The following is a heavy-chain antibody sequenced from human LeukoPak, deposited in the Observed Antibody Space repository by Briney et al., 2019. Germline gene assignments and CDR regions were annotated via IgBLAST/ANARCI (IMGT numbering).Heavy chain of an antibody. CDR3: ASSCRSSRFDY. V-gene: IGHV3-11*04. CDR2: ISSSGSKV. D-gene: IGHD6-6*01. J-gene: IGHJ4*02. Sequence: WGSLRLSCTASGFTFSDYHMSWICQAPGKGLEWVSYISSSGSKVYYADSVKGRFTISRDNAKNSLYLQMNSLRAEDTAVYYCASSCRSSRFDYWGQGTLVTVSS. CDR1: GFTFSDYH.